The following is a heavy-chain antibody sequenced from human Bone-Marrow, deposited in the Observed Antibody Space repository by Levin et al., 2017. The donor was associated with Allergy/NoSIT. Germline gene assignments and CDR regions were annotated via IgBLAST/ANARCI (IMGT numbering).Heavy chain of an antibody. J-gene: IGHJ4*02. V-gene: IGHV3-33*01. CDR1: GFTFTSYG. CDR3: ARDRGVVGPDYDC. D-gene: IGHD1-26*01. CDR2: IWYDGSKT. Sequence: GGSLRLSCGTSGFTFTSYGFHWVRQAPGKGLEWVAVIWYDGSKTYYADSVKGRFTISRDNSKNTLYLQMDSLRDEDTAVYHCARDRGVVGPDYDCWGQGTQVIVSP.